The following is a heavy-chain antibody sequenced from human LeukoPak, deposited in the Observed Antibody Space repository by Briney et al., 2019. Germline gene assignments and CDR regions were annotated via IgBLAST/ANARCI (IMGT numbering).Heavy chain of an antibody. CDR3: ARGRYYDILTGYPPPFDY. V-gene: IGHV4-34*01. Sequence: KPSETLSLTCAVYGGSFSGYYWSWIRQPPGKGLEWIGEINHSGSTNYTPSLKSRVTISVDTSKNQFSLKLSSVTAADTAVYYCARGRYYDILTGYPPPFDYWGQGTLVTVSS. D-gene: IGHD3-9*01. CDR2: INHSGST. CDR1: GGSFSGYY. J-gene: IGHJ4*02.